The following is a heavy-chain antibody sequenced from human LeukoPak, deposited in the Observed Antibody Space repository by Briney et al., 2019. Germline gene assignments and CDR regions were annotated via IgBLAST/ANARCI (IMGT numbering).Heavy chain of an antibody. CDR3: ARDQSGSYLDAFDI. J-gene: IGHJ3*02. D-gene: IGHD1-26*01. V-gene: IGHV4-38-2*02. CDR2: IYHSGST. Sequence: SETLSLTCTVSGYSISSGYYWGWIRQPPGKGLEWIGSIYHSGSTYYNPSLKSRVTISVDMSKNQFSLKLSSVTAADTAVYYCARDQSGSYLDAFDIWGQGTMVTVSS. CDR1: GYSISSGYY.